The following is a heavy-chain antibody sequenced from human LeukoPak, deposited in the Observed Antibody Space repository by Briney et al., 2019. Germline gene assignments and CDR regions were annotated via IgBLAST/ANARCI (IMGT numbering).Heavy chain of an antibody. CDR3: ARDQSSVFDY. CDR1: GFTFSSYW. V-gene: IGHV3-74*01. CDR2: INRDGSST. Sequence: GGSLRLSCAASGFTFSSYWTHWVRQGPGKGLVWVSRINRDGSSTTYADSVKGRFTISRDNAKNTLYLQMNSLRAEDTAVYYCARDQSSVFDYWGQGTLVTVSS. D-gene: IGHD3-22*01. J-gene: IGHJ4*02.